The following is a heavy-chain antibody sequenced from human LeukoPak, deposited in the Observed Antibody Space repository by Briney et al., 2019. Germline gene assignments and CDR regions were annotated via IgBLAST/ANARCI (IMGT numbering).Heavy chain of an antibody. V-gene: IGHV5-51*01. CDR3: ARHETGPYFDY. J-gene: IGHJ4*02. CDR1: GYSFTSYW. D-gene: IGHD1-1*01. Sequence: GESLQISCNVSGYSFTSYWIGWVRQMPGKGLECMGIIYPGDSDTRYSPSFQGQVTISADKSISTAYLQWSSLKASGTAMYYCARHETGPYFDYWGQGTLVTVSS. CDR2: IYPGDSDT.